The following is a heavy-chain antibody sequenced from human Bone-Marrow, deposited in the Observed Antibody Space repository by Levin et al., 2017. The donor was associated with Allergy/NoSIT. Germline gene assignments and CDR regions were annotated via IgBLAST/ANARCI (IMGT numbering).Heavy chain of an antibody. V-gene: IGHV4-61*03. Sequence: SETLSLTCSVSXVXXXXSXXXXXXXXXXPGPGLEWIGYIDYRGTANYNPSLKSRVTMSLDTSKNYFSLDVTSVTTADTAFYYCARDRGSLLDHWGQGLLVTVSS. CDR3: ARDRGSLLDH. CDR1: XVXXXXSXXX. D-gene: IGHD3-10*01. J-gene: IGHJ4*02. CDR2: IDYRGTA.